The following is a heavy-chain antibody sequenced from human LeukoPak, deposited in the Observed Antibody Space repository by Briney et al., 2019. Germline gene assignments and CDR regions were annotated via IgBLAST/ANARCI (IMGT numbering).Heavy chain of an antibody. CDR2: INHSGST. D-gene: IGHD2-2*02. J-gene: IGHJ5*02. CDR3: ARRIRCSSTSCYTKREPNWFDP. Sequence: SETLSLTCAVYGGSFSGYYWSWIRQPPGKGLKWIGEINHSGSTNYNPSLKSRVTISVDTSKNQFSLKLSSVTAADTAVYYCARRIRCSSTSCYTKREPNWFDPWGQGTLVTVSS. CDR1: GGSFSGYY. V-gene: IGHV4-34*01.